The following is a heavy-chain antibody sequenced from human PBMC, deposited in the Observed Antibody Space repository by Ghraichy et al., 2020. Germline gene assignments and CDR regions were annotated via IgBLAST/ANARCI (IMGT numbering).Heavy chain of an antibody. CDR1: GDSVSSNSVA. V-gene: IGHV6-1*01. CDR2: TYYRSKWYN. CDR3: ARGRNSAFDI. J-gene: IGHJ3*02. D-gene: IGHD4-23*01. Sequence: SQTLSLTCAISGDSVSSNSVAWNWIRQSPSRGLEWLGRTYYRSKWYNDYAISVKSRITINPDTSENQFSLQLNSVIPEDTAIYYCARGRNSAFDIWAQGTMVIVSS.